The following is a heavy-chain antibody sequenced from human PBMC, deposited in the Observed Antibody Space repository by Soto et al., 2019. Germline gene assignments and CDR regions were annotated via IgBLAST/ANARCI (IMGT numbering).Heavy chain of an antibody. D-gene: IGHD3-10*01. V-gene: IGHV4-30-2*01. CDR3: ARAHGSGWGAFDI. J-gene: IGHJ3*02. CDR2: IYHSGST. CDR1: GGSISSGGYS. Sequence: PSETLSLTCAVSGGSISSGGYSWNWIRQPPGKGLEWIGYIYHSGSTYYNPSLKSRVTISVDRSKNQFSLKLSSVTAADTAVYYCARAHGSGWGAFDIWGQGTMVTVSS.